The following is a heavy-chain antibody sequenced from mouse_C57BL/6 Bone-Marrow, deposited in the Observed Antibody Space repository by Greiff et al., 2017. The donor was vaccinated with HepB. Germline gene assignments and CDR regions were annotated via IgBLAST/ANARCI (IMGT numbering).Heavy chain of an antibody. CDR1: GYTFTSYW. D-gene: IGHD2-4*01. CDR2: IHPNSGST. J-gene: IGHJ1*03. CDR3: ANYYDPTGYFDV. Sequence: QVQLQQPGAELVKPGASVKLSCKASGYTFTSYWMHWVKQRPGQGLEWIGMIHPNSGSTNYNEKLKSKATLTVDKSSSTAYMQLSSLTSEDSAVYYCANYYDPTGYFDVWGTGTTVTVSS. V-gene: IGHV1-64*01.